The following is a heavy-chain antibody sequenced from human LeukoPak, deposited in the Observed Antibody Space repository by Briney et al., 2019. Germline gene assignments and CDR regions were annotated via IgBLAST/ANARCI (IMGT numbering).Heavy chain of an antibody. Sequence: ASVKVSCKASGYTFTGYYMHWVRQAPGQGLEWMGWINPNSGGTNYAQKFQGRVTMTRDTSISTAYMELSRLRSDDTAVYYCARDTNIAAAGADYYMDVWGKGTTVTVSS. CDR1: GYTFTGYY. CDR3: ARDTNIAAAGADYYMDV. J-gene: IGHJ6*03. CDR2: INPNSGGT. V-gene: IGHV1-2*02. D-gene: IGHD6-13*01.